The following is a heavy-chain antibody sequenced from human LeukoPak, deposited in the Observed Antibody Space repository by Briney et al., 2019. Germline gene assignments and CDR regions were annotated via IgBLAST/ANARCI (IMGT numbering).Heavy chain of an antibody. CDR2: IYYSGNT. Sequence: SETLSLTCSVSGDSVNSGTYYWSWIRQPPGKGLEWIGYIYYSGNTNYNPSLKSRVTISVDTSKNQFSLKLSSVTAADTAVYYCARDRKTGTTRIPYYYGMDVWGQGTTVTVSS. CDR1: GDSVNSGTYY. D-gene: IGHD1-1*01. CDR3: ARDRKTGTTRIPYYYGMDV. V-gene: IGHV4-61*01. J-gene: IGHJ6*02.